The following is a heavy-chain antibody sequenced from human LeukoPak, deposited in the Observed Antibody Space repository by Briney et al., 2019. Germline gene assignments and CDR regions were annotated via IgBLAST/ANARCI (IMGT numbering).Heavy chain of an antibody. D-gene: IGHD5-18*01. V-gene: IGHV4-59*08. J-gene: IGHJ4*02. CDR2: IYYSGST. Sequence: PSETLSLTCTVSGGSISDYYWSWIRQPPGKGLEWIGYIYYSGSTNYNPSLKSRVTISVDTSKNQFSLKLNSVTAADSAVYYCAGYTYGYGVDCWGQGTLVTVSS. CDR1: GGSISDYY. CDR3: AGYTYGYGVDC.